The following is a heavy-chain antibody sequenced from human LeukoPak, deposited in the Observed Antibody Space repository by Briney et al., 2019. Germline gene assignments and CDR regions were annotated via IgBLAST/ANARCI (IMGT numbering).Heavy chain of an antibody. D-gene: IGHD3-22*01. CDR3: ARDRSDGSGYYGYYFDY. CDR1: GGSIGSYY. J-gene: IGHJ4*02. V-gene: IGHV4-59*01. Sequence: SETLSLTCIVSGGSIGSYYWSWIRQPPGKGLEWIGHIYYSGSTDYNPSLRSRVTMSVDTSKNQFSLRLSSVTAADTAVYYCARDRSDGSGYYGYYFDYWGQGTLVSVSS. CDR2: IYYSGST.